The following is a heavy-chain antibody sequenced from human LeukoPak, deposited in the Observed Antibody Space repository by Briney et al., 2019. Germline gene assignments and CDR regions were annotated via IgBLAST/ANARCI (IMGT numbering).Heavy chain of an antibody. J-gene: IGHJ5*02. CDR1: GGSISSSSYY. D-gene: IGHD2-2*01. Sequence: PSETLSLTCTVSGGSISSSSYYWGWIRQPPGKGLEWIGSIYYSGSTYYNPSLKSRVTISVDTSKNQFSLKLSSVTAADTAVYYCARHYYERFVVVPAAMFDPWGQGTLVTVSS. CDR3: ARHYYERFVVVPAAMFDP. V-gene: IGHV4-39*01. CDR2: IYYSGST.